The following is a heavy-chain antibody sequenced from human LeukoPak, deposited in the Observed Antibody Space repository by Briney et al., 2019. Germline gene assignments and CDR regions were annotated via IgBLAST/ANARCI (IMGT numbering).Heavy chain of an antibody. J-gene: IGHJ4*02. Sequence: GGSLRLSCAASGFTFDDYAMHWVRQAPGKGLVWVSRINSDGSSTSYADSVKGRFTISRDNAKNTVYLQMNSLRAEDTAVYYCTRVQSGTPFDYWGQGTLVTVSS. D-gene: IGHD1-26*01. CDR2: INSDGSST. CDR1: GFTFDDYA. V-gene: IGHV3-74*01. CDR3: TRVQSGTPFDY.